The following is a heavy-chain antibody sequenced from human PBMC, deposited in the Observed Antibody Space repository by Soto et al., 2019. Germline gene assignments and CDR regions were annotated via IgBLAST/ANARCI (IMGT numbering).Heavy chain of an antibody. CDR3: ARIYRRDGNKYADY. V-gene: IGHV3-48*02. Sequence: EVQLVDSGRGLVQPGESLRLSCAASGFTFSNFNMHWVRQAPGKGLEWISYISASNTTVYYGDSVKGRFTISRDNAKNSLYLQMNSLRDEDTAVYYCARIYRRDGNKYADYWGQGTLVTVSS. CDR2: ISASNTTV. D-gene: IGHD3-16*02. J-gene: IGHJ4*02. CDR1: GFTFSNFN.